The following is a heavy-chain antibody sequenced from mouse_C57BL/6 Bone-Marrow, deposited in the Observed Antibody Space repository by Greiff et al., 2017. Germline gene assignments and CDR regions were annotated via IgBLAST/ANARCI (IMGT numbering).Heavy chain of an antibody. CDR3: ARDGSSFDWFAY. D-gene: IGHD1-1*01. CDR1: GYTFTSYW. J-gene: IGHJ3*01. CDR2: IDPSDSYT. Sequence: VQLQQPGAELVMPGDSVTLSCKVSGYTFTSYWMHWVKQRPGQGLEWIGEIDPSDSYTNYNQKFKGKSTLTVDKSSSTAYMQLSSLTSEDSAVYYCARDGSSFDWFAYWGQGTLVTVSA. V-gene: IGHV1-69*01.